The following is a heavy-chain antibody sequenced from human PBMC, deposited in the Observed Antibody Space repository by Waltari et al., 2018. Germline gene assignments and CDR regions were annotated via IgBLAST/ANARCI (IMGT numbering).Heavy chain of an antibody. V-gene: IGHV3-48*03. CDR3: AGWVTYTSDWHGSLAP. Sequence: EVQLVESGGGLVQPGGSLRLSCAAPGFTFSSSEMNWVRQAPGKGLEWISYINRNGDTVYYADSVRGRFTISRDNAKNSLYLQMNTLRPEDTAIYYCAGWVTYTSDWHGSLAPWGQGTLVTVSS. D-gene: IGHD6-19*01. J-gene: IGHJ5*02. CDR1: GFTFSSSE. CDR2: INRNGDTV.